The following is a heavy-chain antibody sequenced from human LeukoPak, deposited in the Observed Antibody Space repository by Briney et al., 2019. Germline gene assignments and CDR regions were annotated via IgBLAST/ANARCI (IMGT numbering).Heavy chain of an antibody. CDR1: GYSISSGYY. V-gene: IGHV4-38-2*01. Sequence: SETLSLTCAVSGYSISSGYYWGWIRQPPGKGLEWIGSIYHSGSTYYNPSLKSRVTISVDTSKNQFSLRLSSVTAADTAVYYCARGYGGLYYSDYWGQGTLVTVSS. CDR3: ARGYGGLYYSDY. D-gene: IGHD4-23*01. J-gene: IGHJ4*02. CDR2: IYHSGST.